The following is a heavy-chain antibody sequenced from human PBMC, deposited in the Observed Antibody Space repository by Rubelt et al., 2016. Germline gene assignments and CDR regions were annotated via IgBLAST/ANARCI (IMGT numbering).Heavy chain of an antibody. D-gene: IGHD1-26*01. Sequence: QVQLVQSGAEVKKPGASVKVSCKASGYTFTSYAMHWVRQAPGQRLEWMGWINAGNVNTTYSQKFQCRVTSTRETSASTAYMELSSLRSEDTAVYYCARDIYSGSYYGYWGQGTLVTVSS. CDR2: INAGNVNT. CDR1: GYTFTSYA. V-gene: IGHV1-3*01. J-gene: IGHJ4*02. CDR3: ARDIYSGSYYGY.